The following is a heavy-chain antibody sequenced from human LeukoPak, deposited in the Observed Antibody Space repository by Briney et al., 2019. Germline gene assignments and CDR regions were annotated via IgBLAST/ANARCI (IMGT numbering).Heavy chain of an antibody. V-gene: IGHV3-48*03. D-gene: IGHD3-10*02. CDR1: GFTFSNYA. Sequence: PGGSLRLSCAASGFTFSNYAMTWVRQAPGKGLEWVSYISSSGSTICYADSVKGRFTISRDNAKNSLYLQMNSLRAEDTAVYYCAELGITMIGGVWGKGTTVTISS. J-gene: IGHJ6*04. CDR2: ISSSGSTI. CDR3: AELGITMIGGV.